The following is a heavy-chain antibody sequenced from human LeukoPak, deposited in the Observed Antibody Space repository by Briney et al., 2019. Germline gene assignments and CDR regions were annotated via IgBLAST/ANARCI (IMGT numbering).Heavy chain of an antibody. CDR1: GFTFSSYA. V-gene: IGHV3-23*01. J-gene: IGHJ4*02. D-gene: IGHD5-12*01. Sequence: GGSLRLSCAASGFTFSSYAMSWVRQAPGKGLEWVSAISGSGGSTYYADSVKGRFTISRDNSKNTLYLQMNSLRAEDTAVYYCAKGASDPYSGYDYVRAIAPPAFDYWGQGTLVTVSS. CDR2: ISGSGGST. CDR3: AKGASDPYSGYDYVRAIAPPAFDY.